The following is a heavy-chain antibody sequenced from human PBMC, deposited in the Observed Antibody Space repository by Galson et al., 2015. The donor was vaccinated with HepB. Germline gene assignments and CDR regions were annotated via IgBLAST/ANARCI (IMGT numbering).Heavy chain of an antibody. CDR1: GFAFSSYG. CDR3: ARGSRGWIWFGEFLFDY. V-gene: IGHV3-33*08. D-gene: IGHD3-10*01. CDR2: IWYDGSNK. Sequence: SLRLSCAASGFAFSSYGMHWVRQAPGKGLEWMAVIWYDGSNKYYADSVKGRFTISRDNSKNTLYLQMNSLRAEDTAVYYCARGSRGWIWFGEFLFDYWGQGTLVTVSS. J-gene: IGHJ4*02.